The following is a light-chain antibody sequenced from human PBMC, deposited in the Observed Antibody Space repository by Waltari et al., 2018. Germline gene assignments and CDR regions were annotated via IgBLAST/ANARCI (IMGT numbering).Light chain of an antibody. CDR3: SSPTTRSTQV. Sequence: QSGLTQPASVSGSPGQSITISCIGTSSEIGAYDYVSWYQQPPGKAPKLLIYDVRDRPSGVSHRFSGSKSGNAASLTISGLQAEDEATYYCSSPTTRSTQVFGSGTKVTV. J-gene: IGLJ1*01. V-gene: IGLV2-14*01. CDR1: SSEIGAYDY. CDR2: DVR.